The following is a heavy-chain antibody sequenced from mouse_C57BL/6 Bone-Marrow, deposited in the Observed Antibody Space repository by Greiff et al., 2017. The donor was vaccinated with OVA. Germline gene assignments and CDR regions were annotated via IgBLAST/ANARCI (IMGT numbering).Heavy chain of an antibody. V-gene: IGHV1-18*01. D-gene: IGHD1-1*01. Sequence: EVQLQQSGPELVKPGASVKIPCKASGYTFTDYNMDWVKQSHGKSLEWIGDINPNNGGTIYNQKFKGKATLTVDKSSSTAYMELRSQTSEDTAVYYGAGGCTVVALYWYFDVWGTGTTVTVSS. CDR2: INPNNGGT. J-gene: IGHJ1*03. CDR3: AGGCTVVALYWYFDV. CDR1: GYTFTDYN.